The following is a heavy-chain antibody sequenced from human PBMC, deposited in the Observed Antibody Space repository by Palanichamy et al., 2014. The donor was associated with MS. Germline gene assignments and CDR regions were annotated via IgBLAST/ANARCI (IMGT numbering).Heavy chain of an antibody. CDR2: ISGGGDSI. V-gene: IGHV3-23*01. D-gene: IGHD2-15*01. J-gene: IGHJ6*02. CDR3: AKGMGLPHYYYYGMDV. Sequence: EVQLLESGGGLVXPGGSLRLSCAASGFTFSISGMSWVRQAPGKGLEWVSAISGGGDSIYYADSVKGRFTISRDNSRNTLFLQMNSLRADDTALYYCAKGMGLPHYYYYGMDVWGQGTTVTVSS. CDR1: GFTFSISG.